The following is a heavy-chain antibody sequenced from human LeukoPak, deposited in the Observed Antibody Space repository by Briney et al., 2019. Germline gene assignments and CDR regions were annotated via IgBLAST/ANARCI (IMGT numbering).Heavy chain of an antibody. CDR1: GFSSLTGYY. J-gene: IGHJ4*02. CDR2: VYHSGST. Sequence: PSETLSLTCAVSGFSSLTGYYWGWIRQPPGKGLEWIGSVYHSGSTYYSPSLKSRVTISVDTAKNQFSLKLTSVTAADTPAYYCASVSRGYYRNPFDYWGQGILVTVSS. D-gene: IGHD3-22*01. V-gene: IGHV4-38-2*01. CDR3: ASVSRGYYRNPFDY.